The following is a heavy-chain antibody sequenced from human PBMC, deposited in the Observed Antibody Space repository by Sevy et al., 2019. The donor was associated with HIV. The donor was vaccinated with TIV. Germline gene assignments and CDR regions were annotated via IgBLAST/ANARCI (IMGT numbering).Heavy chain of an antibody. D-gene: IGHD4-17*01. J-gene: IGHJ4*02. V-gene: IGHV3-48*03. CDR3: ARDLPPSATTVAHFDH. CDR2: ISNSGTTI. CDR1: GFTFSSYE. Sequence: GGSLRLSCAASGFTFSSYERNWVRQAPGKGLEWVSYISNSGTTISYSDSVRGRFTISRDNARNSLYLQMNSLRGEDTAVYYCARDLPPSATTVAHFDHWGQGTLVTVSS.